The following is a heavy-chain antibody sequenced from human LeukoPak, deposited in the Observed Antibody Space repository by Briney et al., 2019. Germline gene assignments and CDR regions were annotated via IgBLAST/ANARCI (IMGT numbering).Heavy chain of an antibody. CDR2: MNPNSGNT. CDR1: GGTFSSYA. J-gene: IGHJ3*02. D-gene: IGHD2-8*01. V-gene: IGHV1-8*03. CDR3: ARTKVANAFDI. Sequence: GASVKVSCKASGGTFSSYAISWVRQATGQGLEWMGWMNPNSGNTGYAQKFQGRVTITRNTSISTAYMELSSLRSEDTAVYYCARTKVANAFDIWGQGTMVTVSS.